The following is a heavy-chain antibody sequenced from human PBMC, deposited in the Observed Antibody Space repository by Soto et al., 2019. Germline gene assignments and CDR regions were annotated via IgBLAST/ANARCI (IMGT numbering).Heavy chain of an antibody. CDR3: AKDRMGVPGAVD. CDR2: ISGSGGST. CDR1: GFTFSSYA. Sequence: PGGSLRLSCAASGFTFSSYAMSWVRQAPGKGLEWVSAISGSGGSTYYADSVKGRFTISRDNSKNTLYLQVSSLRAEDTAVYYCAKDRMGVPGAVDGGQGPLFTVPS. J-gene: IGHJ4*02. V-gene: IGHV3-23*01. D-gene: IGHD6-19*01.